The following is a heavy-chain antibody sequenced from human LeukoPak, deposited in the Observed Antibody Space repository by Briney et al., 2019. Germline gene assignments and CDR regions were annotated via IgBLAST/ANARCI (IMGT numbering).Heavy chain of an antibody. D-gene: IGHD1/OR15-1a*01. J-gene: IGHJ5*02. CDR2: IYPGDSDT. CDR3: SREHPARGGSNWFDP. CDR1: GYSFTSYW. V-gene: IGHV5-51*01. Sequence: GESLKISCKGSGYSFTSYWIGWVRQMPGKGLEWMGIIYPGDSDTRYSPSFQGQVTISADKSISTAYLQWSSLKASGNAMYYWSREHPARGGSNWFDPWAQGTLVTVSS.